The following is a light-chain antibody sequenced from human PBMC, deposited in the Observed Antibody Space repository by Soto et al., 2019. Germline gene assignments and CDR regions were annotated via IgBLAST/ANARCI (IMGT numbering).Light chain of an antibody. CDR2: GAS. CDR3: QQYNNGPPFT. J-gene: IGKJ3*01. Sequence: EIVMTQSPATLSVSPGERATLSCRASQSVSSNLDWYQQKPGQAPRLLIYGASTRATVIPARFSGSGSGTEFTLTVGSMQSEDFAVDYCQQYNNGPPFTFGPGTKVDIK. V-gene: IGKV3-15*01. CDR1: QSVSSN.